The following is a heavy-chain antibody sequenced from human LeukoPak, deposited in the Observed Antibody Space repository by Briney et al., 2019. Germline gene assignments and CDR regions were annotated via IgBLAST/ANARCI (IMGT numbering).Heavy chain of an antibody. CDR1: GFTFSRYS. D-gene: IGHD2-15*01. V-gene: IGHV3-7*03. CDR3: TTDRYCSGGSCYSQD. Sequence: GWSLRLSCAASGFTFSRYSMNWVRQAPGKGLEWVANIKQDGSEKYYVDSVKGRFTISRDNAKNSLYLQMNSLKTEDTAVYYCTTDRYCSGGSCYSQDWGQGTLVTVSS. J-gene: IGHJ1*01. CDR2: IKQDGSEK.